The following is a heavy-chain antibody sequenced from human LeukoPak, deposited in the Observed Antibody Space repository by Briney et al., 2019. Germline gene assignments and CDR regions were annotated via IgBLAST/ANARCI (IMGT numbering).Heavy chain of an antibody. D-gene: IGHD6-19*01. CDR1: GFTFSSYG. J-gene: IGHJ4*02. CDR2: ISGSGGTT. CDR3: AKGPWLAYPYYFDY. Sequence: GGSLRLSCAVSGFTFSSYGMSWVRQAPGKGLEWVSAISGSGGTTYYADSVKGRFTVSRDNSKNTLYLQMNGLRAEDPAVYYCAKGPWLAYPYYFDYWGQGTLVTVSS. V-gene: IGHV3-23*01.